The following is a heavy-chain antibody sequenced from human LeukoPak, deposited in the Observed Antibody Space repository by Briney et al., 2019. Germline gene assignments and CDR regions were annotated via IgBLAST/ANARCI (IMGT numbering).Heavy chain of an antibody. CDR1: GGTFSSYA. V-gene: IGHV1-69*04. CDR2: IIPILGIA. J-gene: IGHJ4*02. D-gene: IGHD5-18*01. Sequence: GSSVKVSCKASGGTFSSYAISWMRQAPGKGLEWMGRIIPILGIANYAQKFRGRVTITADKSTSTAYMELSSLRSEDTAVYYCARDRPPDTAMVYWGQGTLVTVSS. CDR3: ARDRPPDTAMVY.